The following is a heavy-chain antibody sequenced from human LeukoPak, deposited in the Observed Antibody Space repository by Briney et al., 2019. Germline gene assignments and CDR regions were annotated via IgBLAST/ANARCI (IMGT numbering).Heavy chain of an antibody. D-gene: IGHD2-8*01. CDR1: GGSISSGDYY. CDR2: IYYSGST. V-gene: IGHV4-30-4*08. Sequence: SETLSLTCTVSGGSISSGDYYWGWIRQPPGKGLEWIGYIYYSGSTYYNPSLKSRVTISVDTSKNQFSLKLSSVTAADTAVYYCARARKGGYCTNGVCSPYYYYYMDVWGKGTTVTVSS. CDR3: ARARKGGYCTNGVCSPYYYYYMDV. J-gene: IGHJ6*03.